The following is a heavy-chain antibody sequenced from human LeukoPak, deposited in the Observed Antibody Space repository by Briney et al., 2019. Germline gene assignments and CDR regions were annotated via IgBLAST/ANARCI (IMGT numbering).Heavy chain of an antibody. CDR1: GFTFSSYW. Sequence: PGGSLRLSCAASGFTFSSYWMSWVRQAPGKGLEWVANIKQDGSEKYYADSVKGRFTISRDDPKNTVYLQMNSLRADDSAVYYCARAGSTSWSSGGWPLQYWGQGTLVTVSS. CDR2: IKQDGSEK. D-gene: IGHD6-19*01. V-gene: IGHV3-7*05. CDR3: ARAGSTSWSSGGWPLQY. J-gene: IGHJ4*02.